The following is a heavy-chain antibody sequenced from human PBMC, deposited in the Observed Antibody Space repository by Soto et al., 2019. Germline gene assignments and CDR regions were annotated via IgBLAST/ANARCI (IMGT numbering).Heavy chain of an antibody. J-gene: IGHJ4*02. D-gene: IGHD1-26*01. V-gene: IGHV1-2*02. Sequence: QVHLVQSGAEVKRPGDSVKVSCQASGYTFTDYHIHWVRQAPGQGLEWMGRVTPRSREDYYSPKSQGRVTMTSDTSISTAYKELTTLKFDDTAVFYCARVPILGPTGDFDYWGQGTLATVSS. CDR3: ARVPILGPTGDFDY. CDR1: GYTFTDYH. CDR2: VTPRSRED.